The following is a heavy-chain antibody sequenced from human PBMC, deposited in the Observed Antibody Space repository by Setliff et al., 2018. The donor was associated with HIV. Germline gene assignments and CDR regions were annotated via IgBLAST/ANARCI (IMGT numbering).Heavy chain of an antibody. D-gene: IGHD1-1*01. Sequence: TLSLTCTVSGGSISSYYGSWIRQSVGKGLEWIGRIYSSGSTNYNPSLKSRVTMSVDTSKNQFSLGLSSVTAADTAVYYCARPQLGGGGGAHFDYWGQGTLVTVSS. CDR2: IYSSGST. J-gene: IGHJ4*02. CDR3: ARPQLGGGGGAHFDY. CDR1: GGSISSYY. V-gene: IGHV4-4*07.